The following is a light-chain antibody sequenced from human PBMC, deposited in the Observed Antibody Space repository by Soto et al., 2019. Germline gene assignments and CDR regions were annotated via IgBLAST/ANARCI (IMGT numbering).Light chain of an antibody. CDR2: EVS. V-gene: IGLV2-8*01. CDR1: SSDVGGYNY. CDR3: SSYAGSNNLV. Sequence: QAVVTQPASVSGSPGQSIAISCTGTSSDVGGYNYVSWYQQHPGKAPKLMIYEVSKRPSGVPDRFSGSKSGNTASLTVSGLQAEDDADYYCSSYAGSNNLVFGGGTKLTVL. J-gene: IGLJ2*01.